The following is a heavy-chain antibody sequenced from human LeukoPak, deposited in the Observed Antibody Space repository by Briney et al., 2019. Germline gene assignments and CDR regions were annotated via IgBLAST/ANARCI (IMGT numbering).Heavy chain of an antibody. D-gene: IGHD3-10*01. CDR1: GFTFDDYT. CDR3: AKDYYGSGSISPPWFDP. CDR2: ISWDGGST. J-gene: IGHJ5*02. Sequence: PGGSLRLSCAASGFTFDDYTMHWVCQAPGKGLEWVSLISWDGGSTYYADSVKGRFTISRDNSKNSLYLQMNSLRTEDTALYYCAKDYYGSGSISPPWFDPWGQGTLVTVSS. V-gene: IGHV3-43*01.